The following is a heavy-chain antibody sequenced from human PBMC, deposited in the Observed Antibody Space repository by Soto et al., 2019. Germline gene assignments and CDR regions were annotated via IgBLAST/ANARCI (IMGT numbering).Heavy chain of an antibody. CDR1: GFTFSSYW. CDR3: ARVYYDLWSGYSYYYMDV. J-gene: IGHJ6*03. D-gene: IGHD3-3*01. V-gene: IGHV3-7*01. Sequence: PGGSLRLSCAASGFTFSSYWMSWVRQAPGKGLEWVANIKQDGSEKYYVDSVKGRFTISRDNAKNSLYLQMNSLRAEDTAVYYCARVYYDLWSGYSYYYMDVWGKTPTVTVSS. CDR2: IKQDGSEK.